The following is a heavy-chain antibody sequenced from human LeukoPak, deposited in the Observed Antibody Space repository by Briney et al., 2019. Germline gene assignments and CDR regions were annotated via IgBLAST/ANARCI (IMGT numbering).Heavy chain of an antibody. CDR3: ARDIGGYSGYDPVFDY. D-gene: IGHD5-12*01. CDR1: GYTFTGYY. J-gene: IGHJ4*02. CDR2: INPNSGGT. Sequence: ASVKVSCKASGYTFTGYYMHWVRQAPGQGLEWMGWINPNSGGTNYAQKFQGRVTMTRDTSISTAYMELSGLRSDDTAVYYCARDIGGYSGYDPVFDYWGQGTLVTVSS. V-gene: IGHV1-2*02.